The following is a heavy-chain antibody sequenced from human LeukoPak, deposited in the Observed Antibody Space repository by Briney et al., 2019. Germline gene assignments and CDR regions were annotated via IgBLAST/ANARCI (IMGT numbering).Heavy chain of an antibody. V-gene: IGHV3-30*04. CDR1: GFTFSSYA. J-gene: IGHJ5*02. D-gene: IGHD2-2*01. CDR3: ARKGYCSSTSCYGGGLVS. Sequence: GGSLRLSCAASGFTFSSYAMHWVRQAPGKGLEWVAVISYDGSNKYYADSVKGRFTISRDNSKNTLYLQMNSLRAEDTAVYYCARKGYCSSTSCYGGGLVSWGQGTLVTVSS. CDR2: ISYDGSNK.